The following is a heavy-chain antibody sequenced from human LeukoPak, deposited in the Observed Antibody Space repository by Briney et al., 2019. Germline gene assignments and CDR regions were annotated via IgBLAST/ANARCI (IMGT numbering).Heavy chain of an antibody. V-gene: IGHV3-23*01. Sequence: GGSLRLSCAASGFTFSSYAMSWVRQAPGKGLEWVSAISGSGGSTYYADSVKGRFTISRDNSKNTLYLQMNSLRAEDTAVYYCAKDRIRKTTVTTFEFGYWGQGTLVTVSS. J-gene: IGHJ4*02. CDR1: GFTFSSYA. D-gene: IGHD4-17*01. CDR3: AKDRIRKTTVTTFEFGY. CDR2: ISGSGGST.